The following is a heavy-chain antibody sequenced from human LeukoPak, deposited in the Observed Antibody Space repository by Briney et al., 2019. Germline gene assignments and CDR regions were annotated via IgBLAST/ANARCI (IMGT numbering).Heavy chain of an antibody. J-gene: IGHJ4*02. CDR1: GGSISNSSYY. V-gene: IGHV4-39*01. CDR2: IYYSGST. Sequence: SETLSLTCTVSGGSISNSSYYWGWIRQPPGKGLEWIGSIYYSGSTNYNPSLKSRVTISVDTSKNQFSLKLSSVTAADTAMYYCARHPPYGDFDYWGQGTLVTVSS. D-gene: IGHD4-17*01. CDR3: ARHPPYGDFDY.